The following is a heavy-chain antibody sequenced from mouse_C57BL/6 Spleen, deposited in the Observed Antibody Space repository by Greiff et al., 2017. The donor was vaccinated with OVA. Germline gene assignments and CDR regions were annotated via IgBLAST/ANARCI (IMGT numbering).Heavy chain of an antibody. CDR1: GYTFTSYW. J-gene: IGHJ1*03. CDR3: ASGEGGDWYFDV. Sequence: VQLQQPGAELVMPGASVKLSCKASGYTFTSYWMHWVKQRPGQGLEWIGEIDPSDSYTNYNQKFKGKFTLTVDKSSSTAYMQLSSLTSEDSAVYYCASGEGGDWYFDVWGTGTTVTVSS. V-gene: IGHV1-69*01. CDR2: IDPSDSYT.